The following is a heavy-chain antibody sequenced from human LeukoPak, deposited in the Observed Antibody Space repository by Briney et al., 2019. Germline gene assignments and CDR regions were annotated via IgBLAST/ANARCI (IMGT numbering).Heavy chain of an antibody. V-gene: IGHV1-69*04. J-gene: IGHJ4*02. CDR1: GGTFSSYA. Sequence: ASVKVSCKASGGTFSSYAISWVRQAPGQGLEWMGRIIPILGIANYAQKFQGRVTITADKSTSTAYMELSSLRSEDTAVYYCAVVGATGYFDYWGQGTPVTVSS. D-gene: IGHD1-26*01. CDR2: IIPILGIA. CDR3: AVVGATGYFDY.